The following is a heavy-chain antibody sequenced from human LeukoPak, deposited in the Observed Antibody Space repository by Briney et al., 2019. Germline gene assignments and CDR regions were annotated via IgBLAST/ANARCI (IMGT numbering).Heavy chain of an antibody. CDR3: AKDTGSWLSGSYFDY. J-gene: IGHJ4*02. CDR2: ISWNSGSI. V-gene: IGHV3-9*01. CDR1: GFTFDDYA. Sequence: PGGSLRLSCAASGFTFDDYAMHWVRQAPGKGLEWVSGISWNSGSIGYADSVKGRFTISRDNAKNSLYLQMNSLRAEDTALYYCAKDTGSWLSGSYFDYWGQGTLVTVSS. D-gene: IGHD1-26*01.